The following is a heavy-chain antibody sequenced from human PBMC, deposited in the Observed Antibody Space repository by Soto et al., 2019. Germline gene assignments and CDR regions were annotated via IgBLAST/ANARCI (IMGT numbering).Heavy chain of an antibody. Sequence: SVKVSCKASGGTFSSYAISWVRQAPGQGLEWMGGIIPIFGTANYAQKFQGRVTITADESTSTAYMELSSLRSEDTGVYYCARVIRALWFGENYYFDYWGQGTLVTVSS. CDR3: ARVIRALWFGENYYFDY. J-gene: IGHJ4*02. CDR2: IIPIFGTA. D-gene: IGHD3-10*01. V-gene: IGHV1-69*13. CDR1: GGTFSSYA.